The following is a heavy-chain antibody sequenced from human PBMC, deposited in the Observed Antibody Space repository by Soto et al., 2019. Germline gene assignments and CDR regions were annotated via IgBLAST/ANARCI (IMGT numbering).Heavy chain of an antibody. V-gene: IGHV4-38-2*02. CDR1: GYSISSGYY. D-gene: IGHD3-22*01. Sequence: SETLSLTCAVSGYSISSGYYWGWIRQPPGKGLEWIGSIYHSGSTYYNPSLKSRVTISVDTSKNQFSLKLSSVTAADTAVYYCARDXEGDSSGYYPYTSRSDYWGQGTLVTVSS. CDR3: ARDXEGDSSGYYPYTSRSDY. CDR2: IYHSGST. J-gene: IGHJ4*02.